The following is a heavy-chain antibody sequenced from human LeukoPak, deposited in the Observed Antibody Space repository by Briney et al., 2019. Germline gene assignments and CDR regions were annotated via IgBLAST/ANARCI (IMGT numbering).Heavy chain of an antibody. CDR3: ARDTLRNWYFDL. Sequence: SQALSLTCTVSGGSISSGSYYWSWIRQPAGKGLEWIGRIYTSGSTNYNPSLKSRVTISVDTSKNQFSLKLSSVTAADTAVYYCARDTLRNWYFDLWGRGTLVTVSS. CDR1: GGSISSGSYY. V-gene: IGHV4-61*02. D-gene: IGHD3-16*01. J-gene: IGHJ2*01. CDR2: IYTSGST.